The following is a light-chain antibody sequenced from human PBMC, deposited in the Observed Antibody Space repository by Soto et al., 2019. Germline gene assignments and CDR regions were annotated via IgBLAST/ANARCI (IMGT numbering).Light chain of an antibody. CDR2: KNN. CDR1: GSNIGGNY. Sequence: QSVLTQPPSASGTPGQRVTISCSGSGSNIGGNYVYWYQQLPGTSPKRLIYKNNQRPSGVPDRFSGSKSGTSASLAISGLLFEDEADYYCATWDDRLRAAVFGGGTQLTVL. V-gene: IGLV1-47*01. J-gene: IGLJ7*01. CDR3: ATWDDRLRAAV.